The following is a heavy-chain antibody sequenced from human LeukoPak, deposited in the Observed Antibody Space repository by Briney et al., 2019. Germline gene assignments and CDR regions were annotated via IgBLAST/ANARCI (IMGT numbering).Heavy chain of an antibody. CDR3: AAGGRV. CDR1: GFTLSNAR. V-gene: IGHV3-15*01. J-gene: IGHJ6*02. Sequence: GGSLRLSCAASGFTLSNARMHWVRQAPGKGLEWVGRIQSKTDGGTTEYAAPVKGRFTISRDDSTNTLYLQMNSLKTEDTGVYYCAAGGRVWGQGTTVTVSS. D-gene: IGHD3-10*01. CDR2: IQSKTDGGTT.